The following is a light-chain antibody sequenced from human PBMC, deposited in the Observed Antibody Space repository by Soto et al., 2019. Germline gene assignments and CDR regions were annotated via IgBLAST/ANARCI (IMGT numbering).Light chain of an antibody. V-gene: IGKV3-20*01. CDR1: QSVSSGY. CDR2: GAS. Sequence: VVLTQSAGTLSLYPGERATLSCRASQSVSSGYIAWYQQKPGQAPRLIISGASTRATGIPDRFSGSGSGTDFTLTISRLEPEDFAVYYCQQFRTFGPGNKVDIK. CDR3: QQFRT. J-gene: IGKJ3*01.